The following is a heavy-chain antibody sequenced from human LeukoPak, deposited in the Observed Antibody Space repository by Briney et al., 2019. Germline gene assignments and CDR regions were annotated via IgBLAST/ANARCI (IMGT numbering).Heavy chain of an antibody. CDR2: INPNSGGT. D-gene: IGHD2-15*01. Sequence: ASVKVSCKASGYTFTGYYMHWVRQAPGQGLEWMGWINPNSGGTNYAQKFQGRVTMTRDTSISTAYMELSRLRPDDTAVYYCARVVGYCSGGSCPGHDAFDIWGQGTMVTVSS. CDR1: GYTFTGYY. V-gene: IGHV1-2*02. CDR3: ARVVGYCSGGSCPGHDAFDI. J-gene: IGHJ3*02.